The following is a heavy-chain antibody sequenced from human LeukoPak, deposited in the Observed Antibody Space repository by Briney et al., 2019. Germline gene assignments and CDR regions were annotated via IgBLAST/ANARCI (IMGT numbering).Heavy chain of an antibody. D-gene: IGHD3-3*01. Sequence: GASVKVSCKASGGTFSSYVISWVRQAPGQGLEWMGWISAYNGNTNYAQKLQGRVTMTTDTSTSTAYMELRSLRSDDTAVYYCARDVRITIFGVVSPDYWGQGTLVTVSS. V-gene: IGHV1-18*01. J-gene: IGHJ4*02. CDR2: ISAYNGNT. CDR1: GGTFSSYV. CDR3: ARDVRITIFGVVSPDY.